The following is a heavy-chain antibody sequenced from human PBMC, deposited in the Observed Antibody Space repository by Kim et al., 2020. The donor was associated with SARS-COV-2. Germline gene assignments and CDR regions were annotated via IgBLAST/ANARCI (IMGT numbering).Heavy chain of an antibody. V-gene: IGHV1-46*01. D-gene: IGHD1-7*01. J-gene: IGHJ4*02. Sequence: YAQKFRGRVTMTRDTSTSTVYMELSSLRSEDTAVYYCARRSWETTGFDYWGQGTLVTVSS. CDR3: ARRSWETTGFDY.